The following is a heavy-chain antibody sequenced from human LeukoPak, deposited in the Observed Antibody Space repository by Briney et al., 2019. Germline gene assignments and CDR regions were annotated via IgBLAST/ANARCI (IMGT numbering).Heavy chain of an antibody. V-gene: IGHV1-69*05. Sequence: SVKVSCKASGGTFSSYAISWVRQAPGQGLEWMGGIIPIFGTANYAQKFQGRVTITTDESTSTAYMELSSLRSEDTAVYYCARDWSRSSSSSYYYYYMDVWGKGTTVTVSS. J-gene: IGHJ6*03. CDR3: ARDWSRSSSSSYYYYYMDV. CDR2: IIPIFGTA. D-gene: IGHD6-6*01. CDR1: GGTFSSYA.